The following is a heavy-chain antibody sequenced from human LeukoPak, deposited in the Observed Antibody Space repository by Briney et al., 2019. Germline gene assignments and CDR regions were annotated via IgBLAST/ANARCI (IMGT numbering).Heavy chain of an antibody. CDR2: ISGSGDTT. V-gene: IGHV3-23*01. CDR1: GFTFSNAW. D-gene: IGHD4-17*01. J-gene: IGHJ1*01. Sequence: PGGSLRLSCAASGFTFSNAWMSWVRQAPGKGLEWVSSISGSGDTTYYADSVKGRFTISRDNSKNTLYLQMNSLRAEDTAVYYCARSYGDYGPAVGAEYFQHWGQGTLVTVSS. CDR3: ARSYGDYGPAVGAEYFQH.